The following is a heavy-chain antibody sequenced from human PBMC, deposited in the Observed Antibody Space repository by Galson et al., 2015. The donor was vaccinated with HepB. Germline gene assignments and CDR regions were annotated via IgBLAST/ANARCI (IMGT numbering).Heavy chain of an antibody. CDR1: GYSFTSYW. CDR3: ARRGGIAAAGTMGVYYYYGMDV. Sequence: QSGAEVKKPGESLKISCKGSGYSFTSYWIGWVRQMPGKGLEWMGIIYPGDSDTRYSPSFQGQVTISADKSISTAYLQWSSLKASDTAMYYCARRGGIAAAGTMGVYYYYGMDVWGQGTTVTVSS. J-gene: IGHJ6*02. V-gene: IGHV5-51*03. CDR2: IYPGDSDT. D-gene: IGHD6-13*01.